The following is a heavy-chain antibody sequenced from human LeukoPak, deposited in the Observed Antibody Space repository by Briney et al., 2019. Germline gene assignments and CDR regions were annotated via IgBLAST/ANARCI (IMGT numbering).Heavy chain of an antibody. CDR3: ARDHQFYYYDSSGYYFGGGAFDI. Sequence: ASVKVSCKASGYTFTSYYMHWVRQAPGQGLEWMGIINPSGGSTSYAQKFQGRVTMTRDTSTSTVYMELSSLRSGDTAVYYCARDHQFYYYDSSGYYFGGGAFDIWGQGTMVTVSS. CDR1: GYTFTSYY. J-gene: IGHJ3*02. CDR2: INPSGGST. V-gene: IGHV1-46*01. D-gene: IGHD3-22*01.